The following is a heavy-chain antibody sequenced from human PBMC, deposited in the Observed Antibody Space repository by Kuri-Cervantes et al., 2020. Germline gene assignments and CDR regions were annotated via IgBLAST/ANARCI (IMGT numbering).Heavy chain of an antibody. V-gene: IGHV4-34*01. Sequence: SETLSLTCAVYGGSFSGYYWSWIRQPPGKGLEWIGEINHSGSTNYKTSLKSRVTMSIDMSKNQISLRLTSVTAADTAVYYCGSMFSGYAYVDHWGQGTPVTVSS. J-gene: IGHJ4*02. D-gene: IGHD5-12*01. CDR3: GSMFSGYAYVDH. CDR1: GGSFSGYY. CDR2: INHSGST.